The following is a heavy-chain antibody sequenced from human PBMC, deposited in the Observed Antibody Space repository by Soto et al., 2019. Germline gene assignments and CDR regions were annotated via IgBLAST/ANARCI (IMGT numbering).Heavy chain of an antibody. V-gene: IGHV5-10-1*01. CDR3: ARQIYDSDTGPNFQYYFDS. Sequence: GESLKISCKGSGYSFAGYWITWVRQKPGKGLEWMGRIDPSDSQTYYSPSFRGHVTISATKSITTVFLQWSSLRASDTAMFYCARQIYDSDTGPNFQYYFDSWGQGTPVTVSS. CDR1: GYSFAGYW. D-gene: IGHD3-22*01. CDR2: IDPSDSQT. J-gene: IGHJ4*02.